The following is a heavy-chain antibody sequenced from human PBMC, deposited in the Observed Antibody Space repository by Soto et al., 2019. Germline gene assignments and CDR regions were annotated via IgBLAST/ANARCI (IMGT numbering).Heavy chain of an antibody. V-gene: IGHV1-8*01. Sequence: SSVKVSCKASGYTFTRYDINWVRQATGRGLEWMGWMNPNSGNTGYAQKFQGRVTMTRNTSISTAYMELSSLRSEDTAVYYCARDRALGLRSDFWSGYYGVGYGMDVWGQGTTVTVSS. D-gene: IGHD3-3*01. CDR2: MNPNSGNT. CDR3: ARDRALGLRSDFWSGYYGVGYGMDV. J-gene: IGHJ6*02. CDR1: GYTFTRYD.